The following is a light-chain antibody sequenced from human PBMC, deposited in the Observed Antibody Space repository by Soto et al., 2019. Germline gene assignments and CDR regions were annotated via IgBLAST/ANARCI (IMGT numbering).Light chain of an antibody. Sequence: EIVFTQSPGTLSLSPGERATLSCRASHSVSASYLAWYQQKPGQAPGLLIYGASSRATGIPDRFSGSGSGTDFTLTISRLEPEDFAFYYCQQYGSSPFTFGPGTKVDIK. J-gene: IGKJ3*01. CDR2: GAS. CDR3: QQYGSSPFT. CDR1: HSVSASY. V-gene: IGKV3-20*01.